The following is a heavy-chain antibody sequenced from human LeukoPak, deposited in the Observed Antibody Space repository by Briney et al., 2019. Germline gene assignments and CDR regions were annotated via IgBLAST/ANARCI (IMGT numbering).Heavy chain of an antibody. CDR3: ARDEEYHDAFDI. CDR2: IYTSGST. CDR1: GGSISSGSYY. V-gene: IGHV4-61*02. D-gene: IGHD6-6*01. Sequence: SETLSLTCTVSGGSISSGSYYWSWIRQPAGKGLEWIGRIYTSGSTNYNPSLKSRVTISVDTSKNQFSLKLSSVTAADTAVYYCARDEEYHDAFDIWGQGTMVTVSS. J-gene: IGHJ3*02.